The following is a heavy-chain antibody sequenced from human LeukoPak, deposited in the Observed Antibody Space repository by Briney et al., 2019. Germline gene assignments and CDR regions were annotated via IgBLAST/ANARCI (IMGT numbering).Heavy chain of an antibody. V-gene: IGHV3-9*03. J-gene: IGHJ1*01. CDR1: GFTFDDYA. CDR3: ATYSSRNAREFQS. Sequence: PGGSLRLSCAASGFTFDDYAMHWVRQAPGKGLEWVSGISWNSGSIGYADSVKGRFTISRDNAKNSLYLQMNSLRAEDMALYYCATYSSRNAREFQSWGQGTLVTVSS. CDR2: ISWNSGSI. D-gene: IGHD2-2*01.